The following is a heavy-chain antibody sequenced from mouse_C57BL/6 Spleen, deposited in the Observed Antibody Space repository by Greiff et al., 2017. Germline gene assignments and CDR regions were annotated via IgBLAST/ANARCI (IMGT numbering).Heavy chain of an antibody. CDR1: GFTFSDYY. Sequence: EVMLVESEGGLVQPGSSMKLSCTASGFTFSDYYMAWVRQVPEKGLEWVANITFDGSSTYYLDSLKSRFIISRNTAKNILYLQMSSLKSEDTATYYCARDQDGYPFDYWGQGTTLTVSS. CDR3: ARDQDGYPFDY. J-gene: IGHJ2*01. D-gene: IGHD2-3*01. CDR2: ITFDGSST. V-gene: IGHV5-16*01.